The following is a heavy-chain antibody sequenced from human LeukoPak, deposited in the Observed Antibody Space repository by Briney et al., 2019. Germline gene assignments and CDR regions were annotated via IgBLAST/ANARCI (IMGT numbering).Heavy chain of an antibody. CDR3: ASGGYFDWLLPFDY. V-gene: IGHV4-31*03. D-gene: IGHD3-9*01. CDR2: IYYSGST. J-gene: IGHJ4*02. CDR1: GGSISSGGYY. Sequence: SETLSLTCTVSGGSISSGGYYWSWIRQHPGKGLEWIGYIYYSGSTYYNPSLKSRVTISVDTSKNQFSLKLSSVTAADTAVYYCASGGYFDWLLPFDYWGQGTLVTVSS.